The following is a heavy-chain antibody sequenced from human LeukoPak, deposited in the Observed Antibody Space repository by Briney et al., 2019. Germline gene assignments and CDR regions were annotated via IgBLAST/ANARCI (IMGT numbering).Heavy chain of an antibody. D-gene: IGHD5-24*01. J-gene: IGHJ4*02. CDR2: IYHSGST. V-gene: IGHV4-39*07. CDR1: GVSISSSNSY. Sequence: SETLSLTCTVSGVSISSSNSYWGWIRQPPGKGLEGIVSIYHSGSTYYNPSLKSRVTISVDTSKNQFSLKLSSVTAADTAVYYCARGEDSEMVFDYWGQGTLVTVSS. CDR3: ARGEDSEMVFDY.